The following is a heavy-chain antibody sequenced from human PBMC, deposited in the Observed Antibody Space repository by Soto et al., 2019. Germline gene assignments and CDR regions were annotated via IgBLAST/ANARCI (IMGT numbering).Heavy chain of an antibody. CDR3: ARALRQGVRGVITYYFDY. CDR2: ISSSSSTI. CDR1: GFTFSSYS. V-gene: IGHV3-48*02. J-gene: IGHJ4*02. D-gene: IGHD3-10*01. Sequence: GGSLRLSCAASGFTFSSYSMNWVRQAPGKGLEWVSYISSSSSTIYYADSVKGRFTISRDNAKNSLYLQMNSLRDEDTAVYYCARALRQGVRGVITYYFDYWGQGTRVTVST.